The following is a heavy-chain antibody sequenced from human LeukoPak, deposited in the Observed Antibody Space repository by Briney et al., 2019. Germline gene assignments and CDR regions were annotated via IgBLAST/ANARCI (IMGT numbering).Heavy chain of an antibody. CDR1: GGSISSGGYY. CDR3: ARVKGDTAMVNWLPDI. CDR2: IYYSGSA. J-gene: IGHJ3*02. V-gene: IGHV4-31*03. Sequence: SETLSLTCTVSGGSISSGGYYWSWIRQHPGKGLEWIGYIYYSGSAYYNPSLKSRVTISVDTSKNQFSLKLSSVTAADTAVYYCARVKGDTAMVNWLPDIWGQGTMVTVSS. D-gene: IGHD5-18*01.